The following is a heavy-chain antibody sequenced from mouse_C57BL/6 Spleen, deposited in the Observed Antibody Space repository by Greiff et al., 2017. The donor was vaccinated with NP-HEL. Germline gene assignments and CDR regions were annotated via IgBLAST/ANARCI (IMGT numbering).Heavy chain of an antibody. CDR2: IDPSDSYT. Sequence: QVQLQQPGAELVMPGASVKLSCKASGYTFTSYWMHWVKQRPGQGLEWIGEIDPSDSYTNYNQKFKGKSTLTVDKSSSTAYMQLSSLTSEDSAVYYCARYSYYAMDYWGQGTSVTVSS. CDR1: GYTFTSYW. J-gene: IGHJ4*01. V-gene: IGHV1-69*01. CDR3: ARYSYYAMDY.